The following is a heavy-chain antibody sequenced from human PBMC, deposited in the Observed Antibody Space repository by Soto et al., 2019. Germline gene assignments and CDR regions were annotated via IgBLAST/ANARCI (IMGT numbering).Heavy chain of an antibody. Sequence: VQLVESGGGVVQPGGSLRLSCAASGFTFSNYGMHWVRQAPGKGLEWVAVISYDGSNKYYADSVKGRFTISRDNSKNTLYLQMNSLTTEDTAVYYCARDWVWFEAHPIDYWGQGTLVTVSS. D-gene: IGHD3-10*01. CDR1: GFTFSNYG. V-gene: IGHV3-30*03. J-gene: IGHJ4*02. CDR2: ISYDGSNK. CDR3: ARDWVWFEAHPIDY.